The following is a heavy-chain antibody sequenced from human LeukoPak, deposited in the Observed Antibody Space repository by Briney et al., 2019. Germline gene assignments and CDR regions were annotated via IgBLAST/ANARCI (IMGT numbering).Heavy chain of an antibody. CDR3: AREPVGATVHYYYMDV. J-gene: IGHJ6*03. CDR1: GFTFSDYY. Sequence: GRSLRPSCAASGFTFSDYYMNWIRQAPGKGLEWLSYISDSGRTIYYADSVKGRFTISRDNSKNSLYLQMNSLRAEDTAVYYCAREPVGATVHYYYMDVWGKGTTVTVSS. CDR2: ISDSGRTI. V-gene: IGHV3-11*04. D-gene: IGHD1-26*01.